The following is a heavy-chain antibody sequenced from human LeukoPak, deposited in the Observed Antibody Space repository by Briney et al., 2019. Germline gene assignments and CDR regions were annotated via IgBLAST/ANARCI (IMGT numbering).Heavy chain of an antibody. Sequence: GASVKVSCKASGYTFTSYYMHWVRQAPGQGLEWMGIINPSGGSTSYAQKFQGRVTMTRDTSTSTVYMELSSLRSEDTAVYYCASDGYYYDSSGYFRHWGQGTLVTVSS. V-gene: IGHV1-46*01. D-gene: IGHD3-22*01. CDR2: INPSGGST. CDR1: GYTFTSYY. CDR3: ASDGYYYDSSGYFRH. J-gene: IGHJ4*02.